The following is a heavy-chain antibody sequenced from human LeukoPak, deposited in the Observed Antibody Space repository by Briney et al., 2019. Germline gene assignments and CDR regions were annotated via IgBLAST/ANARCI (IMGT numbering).Heavy chain of an antibody. J-gene: IGHJ4*02. Sequence: GGSLRLSCAASGFTFSSYSMNWVRQAPGKGLEWVSSISSSSSYIYYADSVKGRFTISRDNAKNSLYLQVNSLRAEDTAVYYCARDREGGWLTFDYWGQGTLVTVSS. V-gene: IGHV3-21*01. CDR3: ARDREGGWLTFDY. CDR2: ISSSSSYI. D-gene: IGHD5-12*01. CDR1: GFTFSSYS.